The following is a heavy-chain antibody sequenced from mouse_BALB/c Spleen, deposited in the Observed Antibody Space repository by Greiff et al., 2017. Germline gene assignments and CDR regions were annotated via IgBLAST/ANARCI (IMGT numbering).Heavy chain of an antibody. D-gene: IGHD2-4*01. Sequence: EVQLVESGGGLVKPGGSLKLSCAASGFTFSSYAMSWVRQSPEKRLEWVAEISSGGSYTYYPDTVTGRFTISRDNAKNTLYLEISSLRSEDTAMYYCARHDYDEGDYYAMDYWGQGTSVTVSS. J-gene: IGHJ4*01. CDR2: ISSGGSYT. CDR3: ARHDYDEGDYYAMDY. CDR1: GFTFSSYA. V-gene: IGHV5-9-4*01.